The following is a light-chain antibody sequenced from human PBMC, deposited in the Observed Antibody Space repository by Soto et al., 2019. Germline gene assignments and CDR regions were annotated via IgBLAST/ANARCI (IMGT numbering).Light chain of an antibody. CDR3: AAWDDSLSGYV. V-gene: IGLV1-44*01. CDR1: TSNIGSNT. J-gene: IGLJ1*01. Sequence: QSVLTQPPSASGTPGQRVTISCSGSTSNIGSNTVNWYQQHPGTAPKLLIYSNNQRPSGVPDRFSGSKSGTSASLAISGLQSEDEADYYCAAWDDSLSGYVFGTGTKVTVL. CDR2: SNN.